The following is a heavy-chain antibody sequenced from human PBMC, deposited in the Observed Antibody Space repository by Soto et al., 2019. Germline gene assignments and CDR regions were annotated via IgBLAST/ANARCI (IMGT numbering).Heavy chain of an antibody. CDR2: IHSDGSSA. V-gene: IGHV3-74*01. Sequence: EVQLVESGGDLVQPGGSLRLSCAASGFTFSSYWMHWVRQAPGEGLVWVSRIHSDGSSANYADSVKGRFTISRDNAQNTLYLQMNSLRAEDTAVYRCARGGRGSYYLDYWGQGTLVTVSS. CDR3: ARGGRGSYYLDY. D-gene: IGHD3-10*01. J-gene: IGHJ4*02. CDR1: GFTFSSYW.